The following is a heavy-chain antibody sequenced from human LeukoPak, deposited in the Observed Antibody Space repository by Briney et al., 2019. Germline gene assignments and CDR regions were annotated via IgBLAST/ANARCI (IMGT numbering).Heavy chain of an antibody. CDR1: GGSISSYY. Sequence: PSETLSLTCTVSGGSISSYYWSWIRQPPGKGLEWIGYIYYSGSTNYNPSLKSRVTISVDTSKNQFSLKLSSVTAADTAVYYCARVLSGYDPYYYYYYGMDVWGQGTTVTVSS. V-gene: IGHV4-59*01. J-gene: IGHJ6*02. CDR2: IYYSGST. CDR3: ARVLSGYDPYYYYYYGMDV. D-gene: IGHD5-12*01.